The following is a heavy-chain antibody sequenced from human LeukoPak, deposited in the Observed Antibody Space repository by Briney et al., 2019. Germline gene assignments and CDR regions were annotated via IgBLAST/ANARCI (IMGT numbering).Heavy chain of an antibody. J-gene: IGHJ4*02. CDR1: GFTFSSYG. V-gene: IGHV3-30*18. D-gene: IGHD4-23*01. Sequence: GGSLRLSCAASGFTFSSYGMHWVRQAPGKGLEWVAVISYDGSNKYYADSVKGRFTISRDNSKNTLYLQMNSLRAEDTAVYYCAKAARNYGGKGAFDYWGQGTLVTVSS. CDR2: ISYDGSNK. CDR3: AKAARNYGGKGAFDY.